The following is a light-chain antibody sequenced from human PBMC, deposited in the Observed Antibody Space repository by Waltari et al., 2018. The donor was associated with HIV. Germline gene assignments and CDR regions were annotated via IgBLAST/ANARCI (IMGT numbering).Light chain of an antibody. J-gene: IGKJ2*01. Sequence: DIVMTQSPESLAVSLGGRATINCRSSQSLLYTSNNKDYLVWYQQKPGQPPKVLISWASTRESGVPYRFSGSGSGTDFTLTISSLQAEDVAVYYCQQYYSTPVTFGQGTKLEIK. CDR3: QQYYSTPVT. V-gene: IGKV4-1*01. CDR1: QSLLYTSNNKDY. CDR2: WAS.